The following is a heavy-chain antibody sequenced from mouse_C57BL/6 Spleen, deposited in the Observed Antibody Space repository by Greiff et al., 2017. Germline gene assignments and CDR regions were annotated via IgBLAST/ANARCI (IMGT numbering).Heavy chain of an antibody. Sequence: VQLQQSGPELVKPGASVKISCKASGYTFTDYYMNWVKQSHGKSLEWIGDINPNNGGTSYNQKFKGKATLTVDKSSSTAYMELRSLTSEDSAVYYCARDYSNYVSYAMDYWGQGTSVTVSS. J-gene: IGHJ4*01. CDR2: INPNNGGT. CDR3: ARDYSNYVSYAMDY. D-gene: IGHD2-5*01. V-gene: IGHV1-26*01. CDR1: GYTFTDYY.